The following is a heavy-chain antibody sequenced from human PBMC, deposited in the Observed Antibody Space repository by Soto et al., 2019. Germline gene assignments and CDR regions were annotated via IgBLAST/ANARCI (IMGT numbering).Heavy chain of an antibody. V-gene: IGHV3-9*01. Sequence: GGSLRLSCVASGFTVDDYAMHWVRQAPGKGLEWVSGISANGDNVDYADSVKGRFTLSRDNAKNSLFLQMNSLRPEDTALYYCAKDMLWGGMTTLHYFDSWGQGTQVPVSS. CDR2: ISANGDNV. CDR1: GFTVDDYA. D-gene: IGHD3-16*01. J-gene: IGHJ4*02. CDR3: AKDMLWGGMTTLHYFDS.